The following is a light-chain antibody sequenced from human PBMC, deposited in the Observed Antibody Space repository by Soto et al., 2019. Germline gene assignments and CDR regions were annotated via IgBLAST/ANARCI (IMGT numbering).Light chain of an antibody. CDR2: ASS. V-gene: IGKV1-12*01. CDR1: QGISSW. Sequence: TQSPYSVSAAVGDSVTITYRASQGISSWLAWYQQKPGKAPKLLIYASSSLQSGVPSRFSGSGSGTDFTLTNSSLKPEDFATYYCQQANSFPFTFGPGTKVDI. CDR3: QQANSFPFT. J-gene: IGKJ3*01.